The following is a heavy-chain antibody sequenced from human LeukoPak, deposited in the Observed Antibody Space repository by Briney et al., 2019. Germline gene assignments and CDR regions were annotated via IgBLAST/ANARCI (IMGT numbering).Heavy chain of an antibody. J-gene: IGHJ4*02. CDR1: GFTFSDYA. CDR3: AKPTRGGGGSFLIDH. Sequence: PGGSLRLSRATSGFTFSDYAMHWVRQAPGKGLEWVAVIWYDASDKYYGDSVKGRFTISRDNSKNTLYLEMDSLRVEDTAVYFCAKPTRGGGGSFLIDHWGQGTLVTVSS. V-gene: IGHV3-33*06. CDR2: IWYDASDK. D-gene: IGHD1-26*01.